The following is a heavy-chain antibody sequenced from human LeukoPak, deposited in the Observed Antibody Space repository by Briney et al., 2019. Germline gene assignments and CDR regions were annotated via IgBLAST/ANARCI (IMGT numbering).Heavy chain of an antibody. Sequence: SETLSLTCTVSGGSISSSSYYWGWIRQPPGKGLEWIGSIYYSGSTYYNPSLKSRVTISVDTSKNQFSLTLSSVTAADTAVYYCARRVSGGPTDYWGQGTLVTVSS. CDR1: GGSISSSSYY. CDR3: ARRVSGGPTDY. V-gene: IGHV4-39*01. CDR2: IYYSGST. D-gene: IGHD3-16*01. J-gene: IGHJ4*02.